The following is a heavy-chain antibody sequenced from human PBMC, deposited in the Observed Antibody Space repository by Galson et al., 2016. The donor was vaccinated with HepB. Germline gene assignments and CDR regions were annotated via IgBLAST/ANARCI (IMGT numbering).Heavy chain of an antibody. Sequence: SLRLSCAASGFTFSTYGMHWVRQAPGKGLEWVALISYDGKSESYADSVKGRFTISRDNSKNTLYLQMNSLRAEDTAVYYCATPRGYSYGYWDDTTTDYWGQGTLVTVSS. V-gene: IGHV3-30*03. CDR1: GFTFSTYG. J-gene: IGHJ4*02. CDR2: ISYDGKSE. D-gene: IGHD5-18*01. CDR3: ATPRGYSYGYWDDTTTDY.